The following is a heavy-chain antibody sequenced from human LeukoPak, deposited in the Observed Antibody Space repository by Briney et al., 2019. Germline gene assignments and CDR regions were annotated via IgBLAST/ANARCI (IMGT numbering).Heavy chain of an antibody. CDR3: ARDVLGVNGDLQYYFDY. Sequence: GASVKVSCKASGYTFTSYGISWVRQAPGQGLEWMGWISAYNGNTNYAQKLQGRVTMTTDKSTSTAYMELSSLRSEDTAVYYCARDVLGVNGDLQYYFDYWGQGTLVTVSS. D-gene: IGHD4-17*01. CDR2: ISAYNGNT. CDR1: GYTFTSYG. J-gene: IGHJ4*02. V-gene: IGHV1-18*01.